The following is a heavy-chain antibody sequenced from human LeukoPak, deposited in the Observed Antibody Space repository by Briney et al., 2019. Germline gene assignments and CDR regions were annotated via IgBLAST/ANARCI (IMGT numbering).Heavy chain of an antibody. V-gene: IGHV1-69*13. CDR3: ARGGSIAARPYYYYGMDV. D-gene: IGHD6-6*01. Sequence: SVKVSCKASGGTFSSYAISWVRQAPGQGLEWMGGIIPIFGTANYAPKFQGRVTITADESTSTAYMELSSLRSEDTAVYYCARGGSIAARPYYYYGMDVWGQGTTVTVSS. J-gene: IGHJ6*02. CDR2: IIPIFGTA. CDR1: GGTFSSYA.